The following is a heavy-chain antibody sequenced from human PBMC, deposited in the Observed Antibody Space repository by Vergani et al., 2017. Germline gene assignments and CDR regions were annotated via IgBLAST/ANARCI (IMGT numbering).Heavy chain of an antibody. V-gene: IGHV4-38-2*01. D-gene: IGHD3-22*01. CDR1: GYSISSGYY. Sequence: QVQLQESGPGLVKPSETLSLTCVVSGYSISSGYYWGWIRQPPGKALEWIGSIHHSGSTYYNPSLKSRVSISVDTSKNQFSLKLSSVTAADTAVYYCAGHVYFDSSGYYYNFDYWGQGTLVTVSA. J-gene: IGHJ4*02. CDR2: IHHSGST. CDR3: AGHVYFDSSGYYYNFDY.